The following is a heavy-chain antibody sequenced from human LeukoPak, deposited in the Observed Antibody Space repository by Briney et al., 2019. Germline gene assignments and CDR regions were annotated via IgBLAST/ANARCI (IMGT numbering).Heavy chain of an antibody. CDR2: ISYDGSNK. V-gene: IGHV3-30*18. D-gene: IGHD4-11*01. CDR3: AKSTTVTTQQRGYFDY. J-gene: IGHJ4*02. Sequence: GGSLRLSCAASGFTFSSYGMHWVRQAPGKGLEWVAVISYDGSNKYFADSVKGRFTISRDNPKNTLYLQMNSLRAEDTAVYYRAKSTTVTTQQRGYFDYWGQGTLVTVSS. CDR1: GFTFSSYG.